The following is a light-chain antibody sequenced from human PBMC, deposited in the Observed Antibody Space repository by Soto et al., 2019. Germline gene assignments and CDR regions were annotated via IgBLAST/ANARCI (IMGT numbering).Light chain of an antibody. V-gene: IGKV3-11*01. Sequence: EIVLTQSPATLSLSPGERATLSCRASQSVSSYLAWYPQKPGQAPRLLIYDASNRATGIPARFSGSGSGTDFTLTISSLEPEDFAVYYCQQRSNSPFTFGPGTKVDIK. CDR2: DAS. CDR3: QQRSNSPFT. J-gene: IGKJ3*01. CDR1: QSVSSY.